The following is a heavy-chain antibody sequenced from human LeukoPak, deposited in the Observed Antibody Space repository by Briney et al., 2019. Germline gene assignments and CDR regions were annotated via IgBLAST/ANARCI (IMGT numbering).Heavy chain of an antibody. V-gene: IGHV1-69*13. CDR2: IIPIFGTA. J-gene: IGHJ4*02. D-gene: IGHD7-27*01. CDR1: GGTFSSYA. CDR3: ARVGTLHTNWGWYYLDY. Sequence: SVKVSCKASGGTFSSYAISWVRQAPGQGLEWMGGIIPIFGTANYAQKFQGRVTITADESTSTAYMELSSLRSEDTAVYYCARVGTLHTNWGWYYLDYWGQGTLVTVSS.